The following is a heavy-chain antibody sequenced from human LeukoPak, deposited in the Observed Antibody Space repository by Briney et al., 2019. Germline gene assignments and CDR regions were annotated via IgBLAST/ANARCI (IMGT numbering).Heavy chain of an antibody. Sequence: SETLSLTCAVSGYSISSGYYWGWIQQPPGKGLEWIGSIYHSGSTYYKPSLKSRVTISVDTSKNQFSLKLSSVTAADTAVYYCARHPDGYSSSWYSSPWGQGTLVTVSS. CDR1: GYSISSGYY. V-gene: IGHV4-38-2*01. D-gene: IGHD6-13*01. CDR2: IYHSGST. CDR3: ARHPDGYSSSWYSSP. J-gene: IGHJ5*02.